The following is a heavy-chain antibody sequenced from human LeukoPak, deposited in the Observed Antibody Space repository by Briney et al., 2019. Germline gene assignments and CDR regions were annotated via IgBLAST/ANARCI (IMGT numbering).Heavy chain of an antibody. CDR2: IYYSGST. CDR3: ARVATVTGDQNWFDP. J-gene: IGHJ5*02. Sequence: SETLSLTCTVSGGSISSSSYYWGWIRQPPGKGLEWIGSIYYSGSTYYNPSLKSRVTISVDTSKNQFSLKLSSVTAADTAEYYCARVATVTGDQNWFDPWGQGTLVTVSS. V-gene: IGHV4-39*07. D-gene: IGHD4-11*01. CDR1: GGSISSSSYY.